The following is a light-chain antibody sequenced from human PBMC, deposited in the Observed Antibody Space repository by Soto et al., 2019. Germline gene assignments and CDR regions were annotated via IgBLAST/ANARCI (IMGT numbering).Light chain of an antibody. V-gene: IGKV3-20*01. CDR1: QSVSRNY. Sequence: EIVLTQSPGTLSLSPGERATLYCGASQSVSRNYLAWYQHKPGQAPTLLIYGASRRTPGIPDRFSGRGSGTDFTLTISGLEPEDFAVYYCQQYGDSPRTFGQGTKVEIK. CDR3: QQYGDSPRT. J-gene: IGKJ1*01. CDR2: GAS.